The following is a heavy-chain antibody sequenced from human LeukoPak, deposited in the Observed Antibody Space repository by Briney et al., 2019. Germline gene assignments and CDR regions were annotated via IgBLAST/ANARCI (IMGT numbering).Heavy chain of an antibody. CDR3: AKDSDVYGIESPDALHI. D-gene: IGHD2-8*01. CDR1: GFSVSRNY. Sequence: GGSLRLSCAASGFSVSRNYMNWVRQAPGKGLEWVSVMYIGGSTYYADSVRGRFTTSRDNSKNTLHLQMDSLRAEDTAVYYCAKDSDVYGIESPDALHIWGQGTMVTVSS. CDR2: MYIGGST. V-gene: IGHV3-66*01. J-gene: IGHJ3*02.